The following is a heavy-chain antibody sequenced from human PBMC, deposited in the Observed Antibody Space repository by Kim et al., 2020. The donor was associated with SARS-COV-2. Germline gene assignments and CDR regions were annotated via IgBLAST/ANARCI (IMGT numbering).Heavy chain of an antibody. CDR1: GFTFSTYG. CDR2: ISYDGSSK. Sequence: GGSLRLSCAASGFTFSTYGMHWVRQAPGKGLEWVAVISYDGSSKYYGESVKGQFTISRDNPENTLYLQMNSLRPEDTAVYYCAKAVVRGVNYYYYGMDVWGQGTTVAVSS. J-gene: IGHJ6*01. V-gene: IGHV3-30*18. D-gene: IGHD3-10*01. CDR3: AKAVVRGVNYYYYGMDV.